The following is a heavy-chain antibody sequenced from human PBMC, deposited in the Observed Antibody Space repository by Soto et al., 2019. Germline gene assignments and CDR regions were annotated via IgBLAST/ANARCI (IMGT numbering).Heavy chain of an antibody. CDR3: ARRLEELLDHDAFDI. D-gene: IGHD3-10*01. CDR1: GYTFISYG. J-gene: IGHJ3*02. CDR2: ISANNGDT. Sequence: QGQLVQSGAEVKKPGASVKVSCKASGYTFISYGITWVRQAPGQGLEWMGWISANNGDTKYVQKLQVRVTMTTDTSTNTAYMELRSLRSDDTAVYYCARRLEELLDHDAFDIWGQGTTVTVSS. V-gene: IGHV1-18*01.